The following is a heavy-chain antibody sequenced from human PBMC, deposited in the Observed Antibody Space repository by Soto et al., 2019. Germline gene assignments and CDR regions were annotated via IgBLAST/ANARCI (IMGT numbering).Heavy chain of an antibody. V-gene: IGHV4-59*07. CDR3: AFFFD. CDR1: VRTTSRHY. D-gene: IGHD3-3*01. CDR2: IYYSGST. Sequence: PSYTLPKTCTAAVRTTSRHYVSWLRQPPGKGLEWIGYIYYSGSTNYNPSLKSRVTISVDTSKNQFSLKLSSVTAADTAVYYCAFFFD. J-gene: IGHJ3*01.